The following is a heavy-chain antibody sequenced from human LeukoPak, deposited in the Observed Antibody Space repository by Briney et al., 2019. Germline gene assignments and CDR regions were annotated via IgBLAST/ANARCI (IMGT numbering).Heavy chain of an antibody. CDR2: IHSSGST. J-gene: IGHJ4*02. V-gene: IGHV4-59*01. CDR1: GGSISGDY. CDR3: ARDRPGSSSLDY. D-gene: IGHD6-13*01. Sequence: KPSETLSLTCTVSGGSISGDYWSWIRQSPGKGLEWIAYIHSSGSTSYNPSLKSRVTISVDTSKNEFSLKLTSVNAADTAVYYYARDRPGSSSLDYWGQGILVTVSS.